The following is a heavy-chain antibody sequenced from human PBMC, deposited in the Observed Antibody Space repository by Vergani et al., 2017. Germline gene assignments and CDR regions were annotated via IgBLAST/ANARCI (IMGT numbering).Heavy chain of an antibody. Sequence: QVQLVESGGGVVPPGRSLRLSCAASGFTFSSYAMHWVRQAPGKGLEWVAVISYDGSNKYYADSVKGRFTISRDNSKNTLYLQMNSLRAEDTAVYYCARDRVVVSRNYDSSGYYYYGMDVWGQGTTVTVSS. V-gene: IGHV3-30-3*01. CDR2: ISYDGSNK. CDR3: ARDRVVVSRNYDSSGYYYYGMDV. D-gene: IGHD3-22*01. J-gene: IGHJ6*02. CDR1: GFTFSSYA.